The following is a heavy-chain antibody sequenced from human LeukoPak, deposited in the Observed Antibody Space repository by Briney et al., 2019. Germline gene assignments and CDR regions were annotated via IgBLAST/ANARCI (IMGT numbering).Heavy chain of an antibody. CDR3: ARGYCSGGSCYRYYYYYYMDV. Sequence: SETLSLTCTVSGGSISNYWSWSRPPPGKGVEGSGSIYHSGSTYYNPSLKSRVTISVDPSKNHFSLKLSSVTAADTAVYYCARGYCSGGSCYRYYYYYYMDVWGKGTTVTVSS. D-gene: IGHD2-15*01. V-gene: IGHV4-38-2*02. CDR2: IYHSGST. J-gene: IGHJ6*03. CDR1: GGSISNY.